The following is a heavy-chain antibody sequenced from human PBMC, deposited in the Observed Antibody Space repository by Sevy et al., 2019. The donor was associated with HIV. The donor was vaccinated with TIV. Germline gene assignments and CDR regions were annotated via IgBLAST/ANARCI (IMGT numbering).Heavy chain of an antibody. D-gene: IGHD1-26*01. CDR1: GGSVSSGSYY. J-gene: IGHJ6*02. Sequence: SETLSLTCTVSGGSVSSGSYYWSWIRQPPGKGLEWIGYIYYSGSTNYNPSLKSRVTISVDTSKNQFSLKLSSVTAAVTAVYYCARVGATFYYYGMDVWGQGTTVTVSS. CDR2: IYYSGST. V-gene: IGHV4-61*01. CDR3: ARVGATFYYYGMDV.